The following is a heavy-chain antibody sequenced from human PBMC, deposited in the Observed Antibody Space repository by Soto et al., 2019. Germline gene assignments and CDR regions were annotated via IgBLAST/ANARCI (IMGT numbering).Heavy chain of an antibody. CDR3: ARHPSDFWFDP. CDR1: GGSISSSSYF. D-gene: IGHD2-21*02. CDR2: IYYSGST. J-gene: IGHJ5*02. V-gene: IGHV4-39*01. Sequence: QLQLQESGPGLVKPSETLSLTCSVSGGSISSSSYFWGWIRQPPGKGLEWIGSIYYSGSTYYNPSLQXGXTXSXXTSKTQFSLKLSSVTAADPAVYYCARHPSDFWFDPWGQGTLVTVSS.